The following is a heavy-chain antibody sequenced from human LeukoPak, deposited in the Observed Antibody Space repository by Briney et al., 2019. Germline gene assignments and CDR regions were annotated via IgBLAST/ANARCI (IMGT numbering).Heavy chain of an antibody. Sequence: TTSKTLSLTCTVSGGSIGCGSYYWSWIRQPAGKGLEWIGRIYTSGSTNYNPSLKSRVTISVDTSKNQFSLKLSSVTAADTAVYYCARAGGNSIPDYWGQGTLVTVSS. CDR3: ARAGGNSIPDY. CDR1: GGSIGCGSYY. D-gene: IGHD4-23*01. CDR2: IYTSGST. J-gene: IGHJ4*02. V-gene: IGHV4-61*02.